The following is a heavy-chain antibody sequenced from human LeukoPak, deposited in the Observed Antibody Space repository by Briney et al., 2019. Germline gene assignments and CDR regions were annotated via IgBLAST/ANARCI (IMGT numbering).Heavy chain of an antibody. CDR3: ARGGKTIRFLAAHYMDV. D-gene: IGHD3-3*01. CDR2: TYYRSKWYN. J-gene: IGHJ6*03. Sequence: SQTLSLTCAISGDSVSSNSAAWNWIRQSPSRGLEWLGRTYYRSKWYNDYALSVKSRITINPDASKNQFSLQLNPVTPEDTAVYYCARGGKTIRFLAAHYMDVWGKGTTVTVSS. CDR1: GDSVSSNSAA. V-gene: IGHV6-1*01.